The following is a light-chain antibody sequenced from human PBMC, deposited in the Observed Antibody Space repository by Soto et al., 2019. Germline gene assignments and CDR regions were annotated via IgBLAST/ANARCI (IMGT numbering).Light chain of an antibody. CDR2: NSS. V-gene: IGKV3-20*01. CDR1: QSVRSNY. J-gene: IGKJ1*01. CDR3: QQYRDLPQT. Sequence: ETVLTQSPGTLSLSPGERATLSCRASQSVRSNYLAWYQQKPGQAPRLLIYNSSTRATGIPDRFSGSGSGTDFTLNIRRPEPEDFSLYYCQQYRDLPQTFGQGTKVEMK.